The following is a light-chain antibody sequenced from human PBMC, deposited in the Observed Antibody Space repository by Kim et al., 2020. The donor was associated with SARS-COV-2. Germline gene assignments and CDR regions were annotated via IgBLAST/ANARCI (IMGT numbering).Light chain of an antibody. CDR2: DAS. V-gene: IGKV3-11*01. CDR1: QSVSNY. CDR3: QQRSHWPLT. Sequence: LPPGERATLSCRASQSVSNYLGWYQQKPGLAPRLLILDASNRAPGIPARFTGRGSGTDFTLTISSLEPEDFAVYYCQQRSHWPLTFGGGTKVDIK. J-gene: IGKJ4*01.